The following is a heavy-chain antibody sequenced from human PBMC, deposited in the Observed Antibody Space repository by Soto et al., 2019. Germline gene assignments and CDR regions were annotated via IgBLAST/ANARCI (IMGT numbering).Heavy chain of an antibody. V-gene: IGHV1-69*08. D-gene: IGHD3-10*01. CDR1: GGTFGRYT. Sequence: QVQLVQSGAEVKKPGSSVKVSCKASGGTFGRYTLSWVRQAPGQGLEWMGWIIPILETANYARRFQGRLTSTADTSAGTAYLDLSGLKSEDTGVYYCARGGKLGGDLDVWGKWTQVTVSS. CDR2: IIPILETA. J-gene: IGHJ6*04. CDR3: ARGGKLGGDLDV.